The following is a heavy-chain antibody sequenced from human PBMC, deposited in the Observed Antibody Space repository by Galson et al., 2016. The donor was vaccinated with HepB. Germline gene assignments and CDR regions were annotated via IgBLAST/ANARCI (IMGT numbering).Heavy chain of an antibody. CDR1: GGSVSSDY. Sequence: SETLSLTCSVSGGSVSSDYWSWIRQPPEKGLEWIGYTHYSGGTNFNPPLKSRVSISLDTSKNQFSLRLTSVAAADTAVYYCARLRRVAAAGSYNYHSMDVWGQGTTVTVS. CDR2: THYSGGT. V-gene: IGHV4-59*02. CDR3: ARLRRVAAAGSYNYHSMDV. J-gene: IGHJ6*02. D-gene: IGHD6-13*01.